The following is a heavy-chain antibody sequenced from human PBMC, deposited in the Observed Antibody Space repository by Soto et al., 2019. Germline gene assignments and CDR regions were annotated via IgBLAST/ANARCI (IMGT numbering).Heavy chain of an antibody. D-gene: IGHD2-15*01. V-gene: IGHV4-34*02. CDR3: ARGQWSDRFLN. CDR1: GGSFSGYY. CDR2: INHDGIP. J-gene: IGHJ4*02. Sequence: QVQLQQWGAGLLKPSETLSLTCAVYGGSFSGYYWRWIRQPPGKGLEWIGEINHDGIPNYNPSFKSRVIMSVDTSTNQFSLKVSSVTAADTAVYFCARGQWSDRFLNWGQGTLLTVSS.